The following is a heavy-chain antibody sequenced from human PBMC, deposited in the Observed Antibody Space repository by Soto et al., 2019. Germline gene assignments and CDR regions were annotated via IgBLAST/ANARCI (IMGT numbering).Heavy chain of an antibody. D-gene: IGHD3-3*01. CDR3: ARDGYYDFWSGYSYYYYGMDV. Sequence: GGSLRLSCAASGFTFSSYGMHWVRQAPGKGLEWVAVIWYDGSNKYYADSVKGRFTISRDNSKNTLYLQMNSLRAEDTAVYYCARDGYYDFWSGYSYYYYGMDVWGQGTTVTVSS. CDR1: GFTFSSYG. V-gene: IGHV3-33*01. J-gene: IGHJ6*02. CDR2: IWYDGSNK.